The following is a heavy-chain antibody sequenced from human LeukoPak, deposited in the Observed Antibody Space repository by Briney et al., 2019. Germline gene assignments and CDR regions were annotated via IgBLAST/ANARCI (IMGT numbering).Heavy chain of an antibody. D-gene: IGHD3-22*01. CDR1: GGSISSYY. V-gene: IGHV4-4*07. CDR2: IYTSGST. CDR3: AADYYDSSGSIDAFDI. J-gene: IGHJ3*02. Sequence: SETLSLTCTVSGGSISSYYWSWIRQPAGKGLEWIGRIYTSGSTNYNPSLKGRVTMSADTSKNQFSLKLSSVTAADTAVYYCAADYYDSSGSIDAFDIWGQGTMVTVSS.